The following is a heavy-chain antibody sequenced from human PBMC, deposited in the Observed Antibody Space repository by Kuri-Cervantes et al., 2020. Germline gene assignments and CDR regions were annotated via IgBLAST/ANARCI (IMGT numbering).Heavy chain of an antibody. V-gene: IGHV3-9*01. CDR1: GFTFDDYA. CDR3: AKTGGDYYDSSGYYYRRYFDY. Sequence: SLKISCAASGFTFDDYAMHWVRQAPGKGLEWVSGISWNSGSIGYADSVKGRFTISRDNSKNTLYLQMNSLRAEDTAVYYCAKTGGDYYDSSGYYYRRYFDYWGQGTLVTVSS. CDR2: ISWNSGSI. J-gene: IGHJ4*02. D-gene: IGHD3-22*01.